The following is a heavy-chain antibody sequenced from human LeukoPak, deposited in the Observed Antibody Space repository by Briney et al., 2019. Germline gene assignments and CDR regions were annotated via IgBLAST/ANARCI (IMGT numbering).Heavy chain of an antibody. CDR1: GYTFTDYY. Sequence: ASVKVSCKASGYTFTDYYMHWVRQAPGQGLEWMGWVNPNSGGTNYAQKFQGRVTMTRDTSISTAFMELSGLRSDDTAVYYCARDVSYERRGFLDYWGQGTLVTVSS. V-gene: IGHV1-2*02. D-gene: IGHD1-1*01. CDR3: ARDVSYERRGFLDY. CDR2: VNPNSGGT. J-gene: IGHJ4*02.